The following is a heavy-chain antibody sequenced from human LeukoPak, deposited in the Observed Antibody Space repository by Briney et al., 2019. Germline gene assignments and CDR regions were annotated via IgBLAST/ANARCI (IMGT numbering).Heavy chain of an antibody. CDR2: IIPIFGP. CDR1: GGPFSS. J-gene: IGHJ4*02. CDR3: ATGKDRSGYYYSLDY. Sequence: ASVKVSCKSSGGPFSSSWVRHAPGQGLEWIGGIIPIFGPNYAQKFQGRATISADLATATAYMELSSLTSEDTSVYYCATGKDRSGYYYSLDYWGQGTLVAVSS. V-gene: IGHV1-69*13. D-gene: IGHD3-22*01.